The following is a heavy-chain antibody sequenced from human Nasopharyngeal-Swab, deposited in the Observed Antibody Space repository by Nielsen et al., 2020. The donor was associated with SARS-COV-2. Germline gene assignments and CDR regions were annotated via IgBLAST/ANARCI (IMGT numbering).Heavy chain of an antibody. D-gene: IGHD6-19*01. CDR2: ISAYNGNT. Sequence: ASVKVSCKASGYTFTSYGISWVRQAPGQGLEWMGWISAYNGNTNYAQKLQGRVTMTTDTSTSTAYMELRSLRSDDTAVYYCARTPHSFQWLHEHYFDYWGQGTLVTVSS. V-gene: IGHV1-18*04. J-gene: IGHJ4*02. CDR1: GYTFTSYG. CDR3: ARTPHSFQWLHEHYFDY.